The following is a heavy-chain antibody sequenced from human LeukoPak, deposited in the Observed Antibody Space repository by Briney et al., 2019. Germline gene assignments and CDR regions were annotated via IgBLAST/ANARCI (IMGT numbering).Heavy chain of an antibody. CDR3: ARSKSYSSGWTDFDY. V-gene: IGHV3-13*01. D-gene: IGHD6-19*01. Sequence: GSLRLSCAASGFTFSNYDMHWVRQAPGKGLEWVSVIGTAGNTYYLGSVKGRFTISRENAKDSLFLQMNSLSAGDTAIYYCARSKSYSSGWTDFDYWGQGTLVTVSS. CDR1: GFTFSNYD. J-gene: IGHJ4*02. CDR2: IGTAGNT.